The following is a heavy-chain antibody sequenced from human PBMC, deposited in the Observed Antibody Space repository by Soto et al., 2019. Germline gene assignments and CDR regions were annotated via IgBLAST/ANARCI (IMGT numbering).Heavy chain of an antibody. V-gene: IGHV3-48*01. J-gene: IGHJ2*01. CDR1: GFTFSSYS. CDR3: ARVVVVAATLRTGWYFDL. Sequence: GGSLRLSCAASGFTFSSYSMNWVRQAPGKGLEWVSYISSSSSTIYYADSVKGRFTISRDNAKNSLYLQMNSLRAEDTAVYYCARVVVVAATLRTGWYFDLWGRGTLVTVSS. D-gene: IGHD2-15*01. CDR2: ISSSSSTI.